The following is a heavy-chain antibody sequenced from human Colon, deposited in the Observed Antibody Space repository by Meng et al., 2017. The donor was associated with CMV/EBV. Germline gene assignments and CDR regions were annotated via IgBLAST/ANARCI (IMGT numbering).Heavy chain of an antibody. V-gene: IGHV6-1*01. Sequence: QGQLQQSGAGLLKPSQTLSLTCAISGDSVANTGAAWNWVRQSPSRGLEWLGRTYYRSQWHNNYAESVRSRITINPDTSKNQFSLQLKSVTPEDTAVYYCARDPEYSYSILDTWGQGTLVTVSS. CDR2: TYYRSQWHN. CDR1: GDSVANTGAA. D-gene: IGHD1-26*01. CDR3: ARDPEYSYSILDT. J-gene: IGHJ5*02.